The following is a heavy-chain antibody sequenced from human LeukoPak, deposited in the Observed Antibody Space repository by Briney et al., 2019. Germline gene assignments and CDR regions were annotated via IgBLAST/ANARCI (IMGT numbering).Heavy chain of an antibody. Sequence: PGGSLRLSCAASGFTFRDYNMHWVRQAPGKGLEWVAGISSDGQTTFYADSVKGRFTISIDNSKNMVSLQINSLRREDTAVYHCAKDGSDTIAAATYQYYGIDVWGQGTTVTVSS. CDR3: AKDGSDTIAAATYQYYGIDV. J-gene: IGHJ6*02. V-gene: IGHV3-30*18. CDR2: ISSDGQTT. D-gene: IGHD6-13*01. CDR1: GFTFRDYN.